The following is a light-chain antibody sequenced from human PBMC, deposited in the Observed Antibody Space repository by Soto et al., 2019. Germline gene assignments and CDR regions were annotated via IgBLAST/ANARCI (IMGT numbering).Light chain of an antibody. V-gene: IGLV2-14*01. CDR2: DVS. CDR3: SSYTSSSTLWV. J-gene: IGLJ3*02. CDR1: SSDVGDYNY. Sequence: QSALTQPASVSGSPAQSITISCTGTSSDVGDYNYVSWYQQHPGKAPKLMIYDVSNRPSGVSSRFSGSKSGNTASLTISGLQAEDEADYYCSSYTSSSTLWVFGGGTKLTVL.